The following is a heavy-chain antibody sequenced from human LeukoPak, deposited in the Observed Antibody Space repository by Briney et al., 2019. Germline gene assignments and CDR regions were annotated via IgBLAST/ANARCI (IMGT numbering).Heavy chain of an antibody. J-gene: IGHJ4*02. CDR1: GFTFSSYG. Sequence: GGSLRLSCAASGFTFSSYGMHWVRQAPGKGLEWVAFIRHDGSNKYYADSVKGRFTISRDNSKNTLYLQMNSLRAEDTAVYYCAKGGTYYYDSSGYYLFDYWGQGTLVTVSS. CDR3: AKGGTYYYDSSGYYLFDY. CDR2: IRHDGSNK. D-gene: IGHD3-22*01. V-gene: IGHV3-30*02.